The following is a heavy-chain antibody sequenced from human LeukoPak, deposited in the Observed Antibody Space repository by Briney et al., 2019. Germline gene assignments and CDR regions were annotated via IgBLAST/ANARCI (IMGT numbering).Heavy chain of an antibody. Sequence: GASVKVSCKASGYTFTSYYMHWVRQAPGQGLEWMGIINPSGGSTSYAQKFQGRVTMTRDTSISTAYMELSSLRSEDTAVYHCARNLGRSSWYIWFDFWGQGTLVTVSS. V-gene: IGHV1-46*01. CDR2: INPSGGST. D-gene: IGHD6-13*01. CDR3: ARNLGRSSWYIWFDF. CDR1: GYTFTSYY. J-gene: IGHJ5*01.